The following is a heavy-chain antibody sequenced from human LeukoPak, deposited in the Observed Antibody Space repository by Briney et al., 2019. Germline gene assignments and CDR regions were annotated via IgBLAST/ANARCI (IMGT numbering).Heavy chain of an antibody. J-gene: IGHJ3*02. V-gene: IGHV4-59*01. CDR2: IYYSGST. CDR3: AKTTPDALDI. CDR1: GGSISSYY. D-gene: IGHD1-1*01. Sequence: SETLSLTCTVSGGSISSYYWSWIRQPPGKGLEWIGYIYYSGSTNYNPSLKSRVTISVDTSKNQFSLKLSSVTAADTAVYYCAKTTPDALDIWGQGTMVTVSS.